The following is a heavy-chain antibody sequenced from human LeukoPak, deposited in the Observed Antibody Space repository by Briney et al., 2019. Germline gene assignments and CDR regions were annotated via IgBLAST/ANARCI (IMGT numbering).Heavy chain of an antibody. Sequence: ASVKVSCKASGYTFTSYGISWVRQAPGQGHEWMGWISAYNGNTNYAQKLQGRVTMTTDTSTSTAYMEQRSLRSDDTAVYYCAREREHGRWFDPWGQGTLVTVSS. V-gene: IGHV1-18*01. D-gene: IGHD1-26*01. CDR1: GYTFTSYG. J-gene: IGHJ5*02. CDR3: AREREHGRWFDP. CDR2: ISAYNGNT.